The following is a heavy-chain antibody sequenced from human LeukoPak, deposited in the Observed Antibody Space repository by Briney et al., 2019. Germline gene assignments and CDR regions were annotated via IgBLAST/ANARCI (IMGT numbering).Heavy chain of an antibody. Sequence: KPSETLSLTCSVSGGSISSTTYYWAWIRQPPGKGLEWIGTIYYSGSTYYNPSLKSRVTISVDTSNNQFPLKLRSVTAADTAVYYCARHRGDYDSSGYYWFDPWSQGTLVTVSS. CDR2: IYYSGST. D-gene: IGHD3-22*01. V-gene: IGHV4-39*01. J-gene: IGHJ5*02. CDR3: ARHRGDYDSSGYYWFDP. CDR1: GGSISSTTYY.